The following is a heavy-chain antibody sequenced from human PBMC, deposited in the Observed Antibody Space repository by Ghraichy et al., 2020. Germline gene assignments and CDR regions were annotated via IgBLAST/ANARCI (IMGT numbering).Heavy chain of an antibody. CDR1: GGSISSYY. J-gene: IGHJ4*02. CDR2: IYYSGST. D-gene: IGHD2-2*02. V-gene: IGHV4-59*01. Sequence: SETLSLTCTVSGGSISSYYWSWIRQPPGKGLEWIGYIYYSGSTNYNPSLKSRVTISVDTSKNQFSLKLSSVTAADTAVYYCARVDCSSTSCYKGFDYWGQGTLVTVSS. CDR3: ARVDCSSTSCYKGFDY.